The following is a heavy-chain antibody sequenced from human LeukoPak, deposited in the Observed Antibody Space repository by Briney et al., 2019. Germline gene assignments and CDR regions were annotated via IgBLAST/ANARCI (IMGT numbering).Heavy chain of an antibody. CDR2: IYPGGGST. Sequence: ASVKVSCKASGYTFTSYYIHWVRQAPGQGLEWMGIIYPGGGSTSYAQKFQGRVTITRNTSISTAYMELSSLRSEDTAVYYCARGHSSWKVKLRNWFDPWGQGTLVTVSS. V-gene: IGHV1-46*01. J-gene: IGHJ5*02. D-gene: IGHD6-13*01. CDR3: ARGHSSWKVKLRNWFDP. CDR1: GYTFTSYY.